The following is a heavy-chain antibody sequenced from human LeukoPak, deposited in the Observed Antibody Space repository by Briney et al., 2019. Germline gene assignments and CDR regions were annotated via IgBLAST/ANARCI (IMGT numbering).Heavy chain of an antibody. CDR2: ISGGGGST. V-gene: IGHV3-23*01. CDR3: ARTETTFDY. Sequence: GGSLRLSCAASGVTLSSCAMSWVRQAPGKGLEWVSAISGGGGSTYYADSVKGRFTISRDNSKNTLYLRMNSLRAEDTAVYYCARTETTFDYWGQGTLVTVSS. J-gene: IGHJ4*02. CDR1: GVTLSSCA. D-gene: IGHD1-7*01.